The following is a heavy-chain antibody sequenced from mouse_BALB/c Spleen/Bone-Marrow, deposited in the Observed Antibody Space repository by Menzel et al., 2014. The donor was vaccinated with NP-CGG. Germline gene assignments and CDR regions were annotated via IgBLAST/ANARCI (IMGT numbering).Heavy chain of an antibody. Sequence: QVQLKESGLELVKPGASVKISCKASGYTFTDYYINWVKQKPGQGLEWIGWIYPGSGNTKYNEKFKGKATLTVDTSSSTAYMQLSSLTSEDTAVYFCARERQLGLRFYYFDYWGQGTTLTVSS. CDR1: GYTFTDYY. CDR2: IYPGSGNT. V-gene: IGHV1-84*02. J-gene: IGHJ2*01. CDR3: ARERQLGLRFYYFDY. D-gene: IGHD3-2*01.